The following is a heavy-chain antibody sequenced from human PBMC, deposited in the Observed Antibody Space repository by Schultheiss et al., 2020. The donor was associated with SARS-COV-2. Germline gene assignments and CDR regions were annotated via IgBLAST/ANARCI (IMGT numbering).Heavy chain of an antibody. CDR3: AREEYGSGSYSR. D-gene: IGHD3-10*01. CDR2: ISGSGGST. CDR1: GFTFSSYA. V-gene: IGHV3-23*01. J-gene: IGHJ4*02. Sequence: GESLKISCAASGFTFSSYAMSWVRQAPGKGLEWVSAISGSGGSTYYADSVKGRFTISRDNSKNTLYLQMNSLRAEDTAVYYCAREEYGSGSYSRWGQGTLVTVSS.